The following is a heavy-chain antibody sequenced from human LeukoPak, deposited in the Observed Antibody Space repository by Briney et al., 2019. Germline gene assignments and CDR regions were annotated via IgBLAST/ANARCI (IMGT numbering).Heavy chain of an antibody. D-gene: IGHD6-6*01. CDR2: INHSGST. Sequence: PSETLSLTCAVYGGSFSGYYWSWIRQPPGKGLEWIGEINHSGSTNYNPSLKSRVTISVDTSKNQFSLKLSSVTAADTAVYYCARGARRVAAYSSSSRNWAFDIWGQGTMVTVSS. CDR1: GGSFSGYY. CDR3: ARGARRVAAYSSSSRNWAFDI. V-gene: IGHV4-34*01. J-gene: IGHJ3*02.